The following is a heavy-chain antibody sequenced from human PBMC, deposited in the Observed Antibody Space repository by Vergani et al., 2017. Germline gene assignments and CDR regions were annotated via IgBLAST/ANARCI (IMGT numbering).Heavy chain of an antibody. CDR1: GYTFTGYF. V-gene: IGHV1-2*02. D-gene: IGHD5-12*01. CDR3: ARDFGWLRLSNWFDP. Sequence: QVQLVQSGAGVKKPGASVKVSCKASGYTFTGYFIHWVRQAPGQGLEWMGWINPNSGGANYAQKFQGRVTMTRDTSISTAYMELSSLIIDDTAVYYCARDFGWLRLSNWFDPWGQGTLVTVSS. J-gene: IGHJ5*02. CDR2: INPNSGGA.